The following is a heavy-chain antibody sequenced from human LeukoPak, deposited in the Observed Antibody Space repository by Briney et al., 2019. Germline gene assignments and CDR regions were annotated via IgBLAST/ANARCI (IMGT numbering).Heavy chain of an antibody. J-gene: IGHJ5*02. D-gene: IGHD3-10*01. CDR3: TRGGDSRQWFDP. V-gene: IGHV3-66*01. CDR2: IHNHGGT. CDR1: GLIFSDNY. Sequence: PGGSLRLSCSASGLIFSDNYMSWVRQSPEKGLEWLSVIHNHGGTQYADSLKGRFTISRDDSKNTLHLQLNSLRDEDTGLYYCTRGGDSRQWFDPWGQGTLVIVSS.